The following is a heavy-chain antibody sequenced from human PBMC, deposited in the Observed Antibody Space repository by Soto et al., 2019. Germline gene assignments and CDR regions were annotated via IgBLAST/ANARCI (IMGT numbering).Heavy chain of an antibody. CDR3: AADWGGFGEFSDGMDV. D-gene: IGHD3-10*01. J-gene: IGHJ6*02. Sequence: SVKVSCKASGFTFTSSAVQWVRQARGQRLEWIGWIVVGSGNTNYAQKFQERVTITRDMSTSTAYMELSSLRSEDTAVYYCAADWGGFGEFSDGMDVWGQGTTVTVS. V-gene: IGHV1-58*01. CDR1: GFTFTSSA. CDR2: IVVGSGNT.